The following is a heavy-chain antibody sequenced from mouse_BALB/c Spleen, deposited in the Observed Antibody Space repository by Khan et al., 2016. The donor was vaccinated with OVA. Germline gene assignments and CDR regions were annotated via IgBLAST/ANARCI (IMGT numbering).Heavy chain of an antibody. CDR2: IWGDGST. Sequence: VQLQESGPGLVAPSQSLSITCTVSGFSLTGYGVNWVRQPPGKGLEWLGMIWGDGSTDYNSALNSRLSISKDNPKSQVFLKMNSLHTDDTARYYCAREIYYDYAYYYAMDYWGQGTSVTVSS. CDR3: AREIYYDYAYYYAMDY. J-gene: IGHJ4*01. D-gene: IGHD2-4*01. CDR1: GFSLTGYG. V-gene: IGHV2-6-7*01.